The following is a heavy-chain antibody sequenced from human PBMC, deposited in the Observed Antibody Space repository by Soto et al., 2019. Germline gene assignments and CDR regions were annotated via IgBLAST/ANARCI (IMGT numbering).Heavy chain of an antibody. V-gene: IGHV4-39*01. CDR3: ARRSDDDYGDYGDY. Sequence: QLQLQESGPGLVKPSETLSLTCTVSGGSISSSSYYWGWIRQPPGEGLEWIGSIYYSGSTYYNPSLKSRVTISVDTSKNQFSLKLSSVTAADTAVYYCARRSDDDYGDYGDYWGQGTLVTVSS. CDR2: IYYSGST. CDR1: GGSISSSSYY. J-gene: IGHJ4*02. D-gene: IGHD4-17*01.